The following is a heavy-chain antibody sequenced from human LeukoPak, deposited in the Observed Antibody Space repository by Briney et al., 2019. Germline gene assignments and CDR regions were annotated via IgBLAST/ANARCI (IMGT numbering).Heavy chain of an antibody. CDR2: TYYTGTT. CDR3: SGLRSRAFDI. CDR1: GGSTISHY. D-gene: IGHD6-6*01. V-gene: IGHV4-59*08. J-gene: IGHJ3*02. Sequence: SETLSLTCTVSGGSTISHYWSWIRQPPGKGLEWIAYTYYTGTTNYNPSLKSRVTISTDASNNQFSLRLISVTAADTAAYYCSGLRSRAFDIWGPGTMVSVPS.